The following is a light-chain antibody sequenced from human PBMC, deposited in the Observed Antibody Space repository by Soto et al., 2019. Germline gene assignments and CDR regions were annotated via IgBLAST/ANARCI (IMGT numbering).Light chain of an antibody. J-gene: IGKJ5*01. V-gene: IGKV1-5*01. CDR2: DAS. CDR3: QQSYSTPIT. Sequence: DIQMTQSPSTLSASVGGRFTITCRAIQSISTWLAWYQQKPGKAPKLLIYDASSLESGVPSRFGGGGSGTEFTLTISSLQPDDFATYYCQQSYSTPITFGQGTRLEIK. CDR1: QSISTW.